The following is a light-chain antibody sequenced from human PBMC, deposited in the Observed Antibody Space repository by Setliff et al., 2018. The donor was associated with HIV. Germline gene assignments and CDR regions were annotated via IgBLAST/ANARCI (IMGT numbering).Light chain of an antibody. J-gene: IGLJ3*02. CDR1: VLAKTY. Sequence: ELTQPSSVSVSPGQTARITCSGDVLAKTYARWFQQRPGQAPVLVISGDNERPSGIPERFSGSSSGTTVTLTISGAQIEDEADYYCYSAADNNVVFGGGTKVTVL. CDR2: GDN. V-gene: IGLV3-27*01. CDR3: YSAADNNVV.